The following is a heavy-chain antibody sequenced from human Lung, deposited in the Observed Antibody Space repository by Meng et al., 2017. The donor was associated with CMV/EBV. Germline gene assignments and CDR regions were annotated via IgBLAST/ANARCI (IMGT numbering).Heavy chain of an antibody. CDR1: GFNFSSHD. D-gene: IGHD3-16*01. CDR2: ISGSSGTP. CDR3: LMNMF. V-gene: IGHV3-23*01. Sequence: GGSLRLSCTASGFNFSSHDINWVRQAPGEGLEWVSSISGSSGTPTYADSVTGRFTMSRDASKNTVFLQLRALRPEDTAIYYCLMNMFWGQGALVNGSS. J-gene: IGHJ4*02.